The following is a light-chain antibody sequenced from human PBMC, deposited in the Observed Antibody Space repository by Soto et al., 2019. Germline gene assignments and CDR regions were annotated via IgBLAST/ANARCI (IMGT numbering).Light chain of an antibody. V-gene: IGKV1-12*01. J-gene: IGKJ5*01. CDR2: AAS. CDR3: QHADSFPLIT. CDR1: EDISTW. Sequence: DNQMTQSPSSVSASVGDRVTITCRSSEDISTWLAWYQQKPGKAPKLLIYAASSLQSGVPSRFSGSGSGTDFTLAISSLQPEDFATYYCQHADSFPLITFGQGTRL.